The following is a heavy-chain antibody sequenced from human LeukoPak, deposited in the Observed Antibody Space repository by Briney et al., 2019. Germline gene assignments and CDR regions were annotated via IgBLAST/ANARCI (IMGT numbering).Heavy chain of an antibody. Sequence: GGSLRLSCAASRFTFSNYAMSWVRQAPGKGLEWVSAISGSGDITYNADSVKGRFTISRDNSKNTLYLQMSSLRAEDTAVYYCARGFSNWNYVGRYYYGMDVWGQGTTVTVSS. CDR2: ISGSGDIT. J-gene: IGHJ6*02. V-gene: IGHV3-23*01. CDR1: RFTFSNYA. D-gene: IGHD1-7*01. CDR3: ARGFSNWNYVGRYYYGMDV.